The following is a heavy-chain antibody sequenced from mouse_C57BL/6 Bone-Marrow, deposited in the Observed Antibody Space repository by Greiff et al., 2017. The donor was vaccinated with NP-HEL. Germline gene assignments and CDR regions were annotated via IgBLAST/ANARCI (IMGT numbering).Heavy chain of an antibody. J-gene: IGHJ2*01. CDR2: ISDGGSYT. CDR3: ARAFTTLFDY. V-gene: IGHV5-4*03. D-gene: IGHD1-1*01. CDR1: GFTFSSYA. Sequence: EVKVVESGGGLVKPGGSLKLSCAASGFTFSSYAMSWVRQTPEKRLEWVATISDGGSYTYYPDNVKGRFTISRDNAKNNLYLQMSHLKSEDTAMYYCARAFTTLFDYWGQGTTLTVSS.